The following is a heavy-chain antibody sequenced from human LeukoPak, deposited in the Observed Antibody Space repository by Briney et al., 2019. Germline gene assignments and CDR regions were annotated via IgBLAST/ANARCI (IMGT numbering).Heavy chain of an antibody. CDR3: AKLLYYYDSSQPY. CDR1: GFTFNNYN. J-gene: IGHJ4*02. CDR2: ITSSGAYI. Sequence: KPGGSLRLSCAASGFTFNNYNMNWVRQAPGKALEWVSSITSSGAYIFYADSVKGRFTISRDNSKNTLYLQMNSLRAEDTAVYYCAKLLYYYDSSQPYWGQGTLVTVSS. D-gene: IGHD3-22*01. V-gene: IGHV3-21*04.